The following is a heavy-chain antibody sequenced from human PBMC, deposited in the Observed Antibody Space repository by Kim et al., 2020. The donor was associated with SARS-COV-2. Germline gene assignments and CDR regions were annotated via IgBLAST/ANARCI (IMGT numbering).Heavy chain of an antibody. D-gene: IGHD3-22*01. CDR2: VSGSGSHI. CDR1: GFSFNNYT. Sequence: GGSLRLSCAASGFSFNNYTMNWVRQVPGKGLEWVSAVSGSGSHIYYADSLKGRFIISRDNAKNSLYLQMHSLRAEDTAVYHCVRDDFDTNGYLKAFDVWG. V-gene: IGHV3-21*01. J-gene: IGHJ3*01. CDR3: VRDDFDTNGYLKAFDV.